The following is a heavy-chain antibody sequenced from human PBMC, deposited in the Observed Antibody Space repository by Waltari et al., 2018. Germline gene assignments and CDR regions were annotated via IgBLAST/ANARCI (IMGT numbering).Heavy chain of an antibody. Sequence: DVQLVESGGGLVQPGGSLRRSCPAPGLPFVTYWMHWVRHGPGTGLMWVSRIDSDGSSTSYEDSVRGRFTISRDNAKNTLYLQMNSVRDEDTAVYYCGRARVQGVKYFDYWGRGTLVTVSS. CDR3: GRARVQGVKYFDY. V-gene: IGHV3-74*01. CDR2: IDSDGSST. CDR1: GLPFVTYW. D-gene: IGHD3-10*01. J-gene: IGHJ4*02.